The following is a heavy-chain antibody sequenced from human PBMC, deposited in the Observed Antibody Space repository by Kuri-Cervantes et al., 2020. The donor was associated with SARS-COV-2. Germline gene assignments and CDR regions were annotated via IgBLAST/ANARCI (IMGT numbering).Heavy chain of an antibody. CDR2: IYTSGST. V-gene: IGHV4-61*02. Sequence: LRLSCTVSGGSISSGSYYWSWIRQPAGKGLEWIGRIYTSGSTNYNPSLKSRLTISVDTSKNQFSLKLSSVTAADTAVYYCARGTVGAPGGGMDVWGQGTTVTVSS. CDR3: ARGTVGAPGGGMDV. CDR1: GGSISSGSYY. D-gene: IGHD1-26*01. J-gene: IGHJ6*02.